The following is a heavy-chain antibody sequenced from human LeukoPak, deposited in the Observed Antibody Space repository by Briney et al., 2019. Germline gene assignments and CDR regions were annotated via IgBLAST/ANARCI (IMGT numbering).Heavy chain of an antibody. CDR1: GGSISSYY. V-gene: IGHV4-4*07. Sequence: PSETLSLTCTVSGGSISSYYWSWIRQPAGKGLEWIGRIYSSGSTNYNPSLKSRVIMSVDTSKNQFSLKLTPVTAADTAVYYCAREPNYSGSYLPDYWGQGTLVTVSS. CDR2: IYSSGST. D-gene: IGHD1-26*01. CDR3: AREPNYSGSYLPDY. J-gene: IGHJ4*02.